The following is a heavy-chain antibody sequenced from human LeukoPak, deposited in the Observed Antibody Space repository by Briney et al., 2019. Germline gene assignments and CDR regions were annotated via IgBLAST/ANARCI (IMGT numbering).Heavy chain of an antibody. CDR2: ISDSGGTV. CDR3: AKKLSGSYKGFDY. CDR1: GFTSSSYA. J-gene: IGHJ4*02. V-gene: IGHV3-23*01. D-gene: IGHD1-26*01. Sequence: GGSLRLSCAASGFTSSSYAMSWVRQAPGKGLEWVSGISDSGGTVYYADSMKGRFTISRDNSKNSLYLQMNSLRAEDTAVYYCAKKLSGSYKGFDYWGQGTLVTVSS.